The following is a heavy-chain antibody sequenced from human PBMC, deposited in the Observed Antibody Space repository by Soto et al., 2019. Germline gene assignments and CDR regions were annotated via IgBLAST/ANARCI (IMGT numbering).Heavy chain of an antibody. CDR2: ISGSGGST. D-gene: IGHD2-2*01. V-gene: IGHV3-23*01. CDR3: AKEGAPGPDIVVVPGWFDP. J-gene: IGHJ5*02. Sequence: EVQLLESGGGLVQPGGSLRLSCAASGFTFSSYAMSWVRQAPGKGLEWVSAISGSGGSTYYADSVKGRFTISRDNSKNTLYLQMNSLRAEDTAVYYCAKEGAPGPDIVVVPGWFDPWGQGTLVTVSS. CDR1: GFTFSSYA.